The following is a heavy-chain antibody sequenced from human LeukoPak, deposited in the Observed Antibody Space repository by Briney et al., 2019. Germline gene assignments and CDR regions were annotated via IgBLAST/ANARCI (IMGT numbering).Heavy chain of an antibody. V-gene: IGHV1-2*02. D-gene: IGHD2-2*01. J-gene: IGHJ6*03. Sequence: ASVTVSCKASGYTFTGYYMHWVRQAPGQGLEWMGWINPNSGGTNYAQKFQGRVTMTRDTSISTAYMELSRLRSDDTAVYYCARGVPAAAEWGYYYYYMDVWGKGTTVTISS. CDR1: GYTFTGYY. CDR3: ARGVPAAAEWGYYYYYMDV. CDR2: INPNSGGT.